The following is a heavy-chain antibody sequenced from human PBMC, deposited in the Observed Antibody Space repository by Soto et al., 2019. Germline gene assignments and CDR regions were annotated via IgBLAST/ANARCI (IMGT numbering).Heavy chain of an antibody. CDR1: GYAFTTYG. CDR2: ISAHNGNT. Sequence: QVHLVQSGAEVKKPAASVKVSCKGSGYAFTTYGITWVRQAPGQGLEWMGWISAHNGNTNYAQKLQGRVTVSRDTATSTAYMELRSLSSDDTAVYYCARGRYGDYWGQGAVVTVSS. CDR3: ARGRYGDY. V-gene: IGHV1-18*01. D-gene: IGHD1-1*01. J-gene: IGHJ4*02.